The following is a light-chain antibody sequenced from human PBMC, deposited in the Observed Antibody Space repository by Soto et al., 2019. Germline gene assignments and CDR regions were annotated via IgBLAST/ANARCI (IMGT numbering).Light chain of an antibody. V-gene: IGLV2-14*01. J-gene: IGLJ3*02. CDR2: EVS. CDR1: SSDVGLYNY. Sequence: QSALTQPASVSGSPGQSITISCTGTSSDVGLYNYVSWYQQHPGKAPKLMIYEVSNRPSGVSNRFSGSKSGNTASLTISGLQAEDEADYYCSSYTSSSPLVFGGGTKLTVL. CDR3: SSYTSSSPLV.